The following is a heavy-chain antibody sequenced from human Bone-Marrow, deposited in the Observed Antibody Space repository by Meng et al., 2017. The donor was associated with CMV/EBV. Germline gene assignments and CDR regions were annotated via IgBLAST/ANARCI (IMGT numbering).Heavy chain of an antibody. J-gene: IGHJ6*02. CDR2: ISSSCSYI. Sequence: GESLKISCAASGFTFSSYSMNWVRQAPGKGLEWVSSISSSCSYIYYADSVKGRFTISRDNAKNSLYLQMNSLRAEDTAVYYCARGSPDYEYYYYGMDVWGQGTTVTVSS. CDR1: GFTFSSYS. D-gene: IGHD4-17*01. CDR3: ARGSPDYEYYYYGMDV. V-gene: IGHV3-21*01.